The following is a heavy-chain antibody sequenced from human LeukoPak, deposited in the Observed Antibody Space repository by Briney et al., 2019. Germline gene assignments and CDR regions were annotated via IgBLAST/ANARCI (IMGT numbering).Heavy chain of an antibody. J-gene: IGHJ4*02. V-gene: IGHV4-59*01. Sequence: SETLSLTCTVSGGSISGYYWSWLRQPPGKGLEWIGYIYYSGSTNYNPSLTSRVTISVDTSKNQFSLKLSSVTAADTAVYYCARTPRLPTRHFDYWGQGTLVTVSS. CDR3: ARTPRLPTRHFDY. CDR2: IYYSGST. CDR1: GGSISGYY. D-gene: IGHD1-1*01.